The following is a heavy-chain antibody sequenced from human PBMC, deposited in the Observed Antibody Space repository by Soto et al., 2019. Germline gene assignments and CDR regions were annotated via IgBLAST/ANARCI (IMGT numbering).Heavy chain of an antibody. V-gene: IGHV1-69*01. J-gene: IGHJ6*02. Sequence: QVQLVQSGAEVKKPGSSVKVSCKASGGTFSSYAISWVRQAPGQGLEWMGGIIPIFGTANYAQKFQGRVTITADESTSTAYMDLSSLRSEDTAVYYCARGHYYYDSSGYYSTDYYYYGMDVWGQGTTVTVSS. CDR2: IIPIFGTA. D-gene: IGHD3-22*01. CDR3: ARGHYYYDSSGYYSTDYYYYGMDV. CDR1: GGTFSSYA.